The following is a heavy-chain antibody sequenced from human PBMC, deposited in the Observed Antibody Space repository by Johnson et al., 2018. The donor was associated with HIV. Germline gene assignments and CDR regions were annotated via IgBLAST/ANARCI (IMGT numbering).Heavy chain of an antibody. J-gene: IGHJ3*02. CDR1: GFTFSGSA. CDR3: TVHSGERTDHDAFDI. V-gene: IGHV3-73*01. CDR2: IRSKANSYAT. D-gene: IGHD1-26*01. Sequence: MQLVESGGGVVQTGGSLRLSCAASGFTFSGSAMHWVRQASGKGLEWVGRIRSKANSYATAYAASVKGRFTISRDDSKNTAYLQMNSLKTEDTAVYYCTVHSGERTDHDAFDIWGQGTMVTVSS.